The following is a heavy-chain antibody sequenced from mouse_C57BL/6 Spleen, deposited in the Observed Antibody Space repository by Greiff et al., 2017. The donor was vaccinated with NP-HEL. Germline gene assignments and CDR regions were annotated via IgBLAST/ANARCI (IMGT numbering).Heavy chain of an antibody. Sequence: QVQLQQPGAELVMPGASVKLSCKASGYTFTSYWLHWVKQRPGQGLEWIGEIDPSDSYTNYNQKFKGKFTLTVDKSSSTAYMQLSSLTSEDSAVYYCARLGPLYVDYWGQGTTLTVSS. D-gene: IGHD2-3*01. CDR1: GYTFTSYW. J-gene: IGHJ2*01. CDR2: IDPSDSYT. V-gene: IGHV1-69*01. CDR3: ARLGPLYVDY.